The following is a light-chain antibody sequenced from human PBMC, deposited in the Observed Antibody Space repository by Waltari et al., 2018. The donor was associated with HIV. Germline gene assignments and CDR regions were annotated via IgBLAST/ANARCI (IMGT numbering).Light chain of an antibody. J-gene: IGKJ2*01. CDR3: QQYGSSPLYT. CDR2: GAS. CDR1: QCVSSSY. V-gene: IGKV3-20*01. Sequence: ELVLPQSPGTLSLSPGERATLSCRVSQCVSSSYLAWYQQKPGQAPRLLIYGASSRATCVPDRFSGSGSCTDFTLTISRLGPEDFAVYYCQQYGSSPLYTFGQGTKLEIK.